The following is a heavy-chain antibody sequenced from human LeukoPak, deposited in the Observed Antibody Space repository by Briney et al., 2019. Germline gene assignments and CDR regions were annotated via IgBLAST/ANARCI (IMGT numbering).Heavy chain of an antibody. J-gene: IGHJ4*02. D-gene: IGHD2-2*01. CDR1: GFTFSSYA. V-gene: IGHV3-64D*06. Sequence: GGSVRVSCSAFGFTFSSYAMHWVRQAPGKGLEYVSAISSNGGSTYYADSVEGRFTISRDNSENTLYLQMSSLRAEDTAVYYCVRDSACSRTSCSDYWGQRTPVTASS. CDR3: VRDSACSRTSCSDY. CDR2: ISSNGGST.